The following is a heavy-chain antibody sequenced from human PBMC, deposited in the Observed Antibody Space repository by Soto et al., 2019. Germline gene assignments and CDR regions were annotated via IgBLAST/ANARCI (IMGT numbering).Heavy chain of an antibody. V-gene: IGHV1-3*01. D-gene: IGHD2-2*01. J-gene: IGHJ5*02. CDR2: INAANGNT. Sequence: ASVKVSCKASGYTLASNAMHWVRQAPGQSLEWMRWINAANGNTKYSQKFQGRVTITRDTSASTAYMELSSLRTEDTAVYYCARQLGYCSSTNCERAWFDPWGQGTLVTVSS. CDR3: ARQLGYCSSTNCERAWFDP. CDR1: GYTLASNA.